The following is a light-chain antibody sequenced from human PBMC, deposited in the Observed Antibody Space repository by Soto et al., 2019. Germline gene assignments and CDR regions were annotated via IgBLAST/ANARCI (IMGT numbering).Light chain of an antibody. CDR3: QQTSSTPLT. J-gene: IGKJ4*01. CDR2: AAS. V-gene: IGKV1-39*01. CDR1: QSISSY. Sequence: DLQMTQSPSSLTASVGDRVTITCRASQSISSYLNWYQQKVGKAPMLLIYAASSVQSWVPSRFSGSGSGTDFTLTISSLQPEDYATYYCQQTSSTPLTFGGGTKVEIK.